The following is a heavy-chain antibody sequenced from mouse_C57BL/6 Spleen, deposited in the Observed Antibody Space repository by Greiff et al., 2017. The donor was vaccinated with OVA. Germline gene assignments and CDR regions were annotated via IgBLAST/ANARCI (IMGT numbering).Heavy chain of an antibody. J-gene: IGHJ1*03. V-gene: IGHV1-72*01. CDR2: IDPTSGGT. CDR1: GYTFTSYW. D-gene: IGHD1-1*01. Sequence: VQLQQPGAELVKPGASVKLSCKASGYTFTSYWMHWVKQRPGRGLEWIGRIDPTSGGTKYNEKFKSKATLTVDKPSSTSYMQLSRLTSEDSAVYYCAREGFCGSSHWYFDVWGTGTTVTVSS. CDR3: AREGFCGSSHWYFDV.